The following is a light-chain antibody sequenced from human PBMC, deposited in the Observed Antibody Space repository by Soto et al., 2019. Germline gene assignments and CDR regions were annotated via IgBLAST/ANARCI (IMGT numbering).Light chain of an antibody. CDR3: QQYSSSPWT. J-gene: IGKJ1*01. V-gene: IGKV3-20*01. Sequence: EIVLTQSPGTLSLSPGERATLSCRASQSVSSTYLAWYQQKPGQAPRLLIYGVSSRATGIPDSFSGSGSGTDFTLTISRLEPEDFAVYYCQQYSSSPWTFGQGTKVEIK. CDR1: QSVSSTY. CDR2: GVS.